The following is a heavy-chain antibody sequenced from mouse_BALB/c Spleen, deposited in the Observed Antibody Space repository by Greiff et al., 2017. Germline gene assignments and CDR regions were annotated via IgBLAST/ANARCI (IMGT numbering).Heavy chain of an antibody. Sequence: DVMLVESGGGLVQPGGSLKLSCAASGFTFSSYTMSWVRQTPEKRLEWVAYISNGGGSTYYPDTVKGRFTISRDNAKNTLYLQMSSLKSEDTAMYYCARHGKRYFDVWGAGTTVTVSS. CDR1: GFTFSSYT. J-gene: IGHJ1*01. V-gene: IGHV5-12-2*01. D-gene: IGHD2-1*01. CDR3: ARHGKRYFDV. CDR2: ISNGGGST.